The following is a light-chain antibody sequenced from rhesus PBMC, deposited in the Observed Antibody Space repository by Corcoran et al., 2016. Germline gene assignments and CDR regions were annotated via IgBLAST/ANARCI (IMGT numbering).Light chain of an antibody. J-gene: IGKJ2*01. Sequence: DIQMTQSPSSLSASVGDTVTLTCRARQSIGSWLDWYHPNPGNAPKLLSYKASRLQSGVPSRFRGRGSWTECTPTISSLQPEEFAVEYCQKYSNWPDSFGQGTKVEIK. CDR2: KAS. V-gene: IGKV1-22*01. CDR3: QKYSNWPDS. CDR1: QSIGSW.